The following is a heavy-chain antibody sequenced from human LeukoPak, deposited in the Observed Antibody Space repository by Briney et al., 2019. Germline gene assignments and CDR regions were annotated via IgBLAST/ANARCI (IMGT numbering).Heavy chain of an antibody. Sequence: GGSLRLSCAASGFTFSSYAMHWVRQAPGKGLEWVAVISYDGSNKYYADSVKGRFTISRDNSKNTLYLQMNSLRAEDTALYYCAGGGTPRKYYYYGMDVWGQGTTVTVSS. J-gene: IGHJ6*02. CDR3: AGGGTPRKYYYYGMDV. V-gene: IGHV3-30*07. CDR1: GFTFSSYA. CDR2: ISYDGSNK. D-gene: IGHD1-1*01.